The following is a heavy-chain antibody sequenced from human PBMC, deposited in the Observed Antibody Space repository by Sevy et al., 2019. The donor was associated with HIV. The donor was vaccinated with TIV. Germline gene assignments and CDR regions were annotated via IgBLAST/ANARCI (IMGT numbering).Heavy chain of an antibody. V-gene: IGHV4-59*01. J-gene: IGHJ3*02. CDR1: GGSISSYY. CDR2: IYYSGST. CDR3: AREVLPLRAFDI. Sequence: SETLSLTCTVSGGSISSYYWSWIRQPPGKGLEWIGSIYYSGSTNYNPSLKSRVTISVDTSKNQFSLKLSSVTAADTAVYYCAREVLPLRAFDIWGQGTMVTVSS.